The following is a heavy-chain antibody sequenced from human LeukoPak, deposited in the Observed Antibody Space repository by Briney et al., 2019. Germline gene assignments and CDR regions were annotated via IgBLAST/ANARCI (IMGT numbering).Heavy chain of an antibody. J-gene: IGHJ4*02. CDR1: GFSFSAFE. V-gene: IGHV3-48*03. Sequence: GGSLRLSCAASGFSFSAFEMNWVRQAPGKGLEWISHISTGGGTIYYADSVKGRFTISRDNAKNSLYLQMNSLRGEDTGVYYCARGSGYVLGYWTQGTLVTVSS. D-gene: IGHD2-15*01. CDR2: ISTGGGTI. CDR3: ARGSGYVLGY.